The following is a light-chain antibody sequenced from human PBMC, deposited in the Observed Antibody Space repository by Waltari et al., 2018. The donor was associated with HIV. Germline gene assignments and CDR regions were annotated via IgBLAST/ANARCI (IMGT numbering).Light chain of an antibody. CDR1: RSNIGSNH. J-gene: IGLJ3*02. CDR3: AVWDVSLNGRV. V-gene: IGLV1-47*01. Sequence: QSVLSQPPSASGTPGQRVTFSCSGTRSNIGSNHVYWYQQFPGTAPKLLIYRNYQRPSWVPDRFSGSKSGTSASLAISGLRSEDEADYYCAVWDVSLNGRVFGGGTKLTVL. CDR2: RNY.